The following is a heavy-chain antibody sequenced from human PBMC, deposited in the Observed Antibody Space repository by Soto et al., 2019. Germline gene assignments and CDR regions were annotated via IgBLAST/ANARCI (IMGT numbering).Heavy chain of an antibody. CDR1: GYTFTGYY. CDR3: ASAIAVAGTALPGDYYYYYGMDV. Sequence: ASVKVSCKASGYTFTGYYMHWVRQAPGQGLEWMGWINPNSGGTNYAQKFQGRVTMTRDTSISTAYMELSRLRSDDTAVYYCASAIAVAGTALPGDYYYYYGMDVWGQGTKVTVSS. V-gene: IGHV1-2*02. J-gene: IGHJ6*02. D-gene: IGHD6-19*01. CDR2: INPNSGGT.